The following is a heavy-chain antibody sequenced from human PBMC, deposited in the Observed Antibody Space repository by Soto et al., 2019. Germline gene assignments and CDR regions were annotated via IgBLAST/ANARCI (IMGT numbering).Heavy chain of an antibody. D-gene: IGHD1-26*01. CDR1: GFTFTNYA. J-gene: IGHJ5*02. CDR3: AREVGAPSGWLDP. V-gene: IGHV3-23*01. CDR2: ISASGGLK. Sequence: EVQLSESGGDLRQPGGSLRLSCAASGFTFTNYAMTWVRQTPGKGLEWVSGISASGGLKYYADSVRGRFTVSRDNSKNILYLQNDNLRDEDTALYYCAREVGAPSGWLDPWGQGTQVTVSS.